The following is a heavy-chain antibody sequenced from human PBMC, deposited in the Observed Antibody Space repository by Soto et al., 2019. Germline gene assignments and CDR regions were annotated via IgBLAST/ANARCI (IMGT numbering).Heavy chain of an antibody. V-gene: IGHV3-30*18. CDR1: GFTFSTYG. D-gene: IGHD6-19*01. J-gene: IGHJ5*01. CDR3: AKDRLGSGWYFVYGDWFDS. CDR2: ISYDGSNK. Sequence: QVQLVESGGGVVQPGTSLRLSCAASGFTFSTYGMHWVRQAPGKGLEWVAVISYDGSNKYYADSVKGRFTISRDNSKNTLYLQMNSLRTEDTAMYYCAKDRLGSGWYFVYGDWFDSWGQGTLVTVPS.